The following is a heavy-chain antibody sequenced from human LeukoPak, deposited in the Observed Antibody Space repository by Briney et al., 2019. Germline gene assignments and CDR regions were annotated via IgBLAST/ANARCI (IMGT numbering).Heavy chain of an antibody. Sequence: SVKVSCKASGGTFSSYAISWVRQAPGQGLEWMGGIIPIFGTANYAQKFQGRVTITADESTSTAYMELSSLRSEDTAVYYCARGVLLEWLLFDYWGQGTLVTVSS. CDR2: IIPIFGTA. CDR3: ARGVLLEWLLFDY. D-gene: IGHD3-3*01. CDR1: GGTFSSYA. J-gene: IGHJ4*02. V-gene: IGHV1-69*13.